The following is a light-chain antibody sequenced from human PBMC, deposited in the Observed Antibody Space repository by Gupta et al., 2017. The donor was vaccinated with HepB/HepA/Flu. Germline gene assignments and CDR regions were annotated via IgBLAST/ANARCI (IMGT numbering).Light chain of an antibody. Sequence: EIVMTQSPATLSVSPGERATLSCRASQSVSSNLAWYQQKPGQAPRLLIYGASTRATGIPARFSGSGSGTEFTLTISSLQSEDFAVYYCQQYNNWPLTFGQGHDWRLN. J-gene: IGKJ5*01. CDR1: QSVSSN. CDR3: QQYNNWPLT. V-gene: IGKV3-15*01. CDR2: GAS.